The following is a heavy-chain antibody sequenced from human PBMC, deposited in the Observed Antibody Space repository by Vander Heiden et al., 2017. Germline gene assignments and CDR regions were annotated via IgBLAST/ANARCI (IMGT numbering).Heavy chain of an antibody. Sequence: EVQLLESGGGLVQPGGSLRLSCAASGFTFSSYAMSWVRPAPGKGLEWVSAMSGSGGSTYYADSVKGRFTISRDNSKNTLYLQMNSLRAEDTAVYYCAKDRHYYGSGSYGVYWGQGTRVTVSS. D-gene: IGHD3-10*01. CDR2: MSGSGGST. V-gene: IGHV3-23*01. CDR1: GFTFSSYA. J-gene: IGHJ4*02. CDR3: AKDRHYYGSGSYGVY.